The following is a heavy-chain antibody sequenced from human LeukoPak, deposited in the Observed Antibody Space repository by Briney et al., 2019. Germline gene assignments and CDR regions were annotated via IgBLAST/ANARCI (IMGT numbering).Heavy chain of an antibody. CDR1: GYTFTGYY. CDR2: INPNSGGT. J-gene: IGHJ5*02. CDR3: AREGAPGDIVVVPAAMGGWFDP. Sequence: ASVKVSCKASGYTFTGYYMHWVRQAPGQGLEWMGWINPNSGGTNYAQKFQGRVTMTRDTSISTAYMELSRLRSDDTAVYYCAREGAPGDIVVVPAAMGGWFDPWGQGTLVTVSS. D-gene: IGHD2-2*01. V-gene: IGHV1-2*02.